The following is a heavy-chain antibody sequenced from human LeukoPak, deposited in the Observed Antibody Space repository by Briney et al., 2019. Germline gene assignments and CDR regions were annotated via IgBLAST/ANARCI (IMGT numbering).Heavy chain of an antibody. J-gene: IGHJ4*02. Sequence: SETLSLTCTVSGGSISSYYWSWIRQPPGKGLEWIGYIYYSGSTNYNPSLKSRVTISVDTSKNQFPLKLSSATAADTAVYYCARDGADYFDYWGQGTLVTVSS. CDR2: IYYSGST. V-gene: IGHV4-59*01. D-gene: IGHD4/OR15-4a*01. CDR3: ARDGADYFDY. CDR1: GGSISSYY.